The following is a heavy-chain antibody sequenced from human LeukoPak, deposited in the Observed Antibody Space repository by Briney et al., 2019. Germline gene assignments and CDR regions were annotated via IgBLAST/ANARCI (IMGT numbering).Heavy chain of an antibody. D-gene: IGHD3-3*01. Sequence: ASVKVSCKVSGYTFTDYYMHWVQQAPGKGLEWMGLVDPEDGETIYAEKFQGRVTITADTSTDTPYMELSSLRSEDTAVYYCATLRFLEWFSYYYYMDVWGKGTTVTVSS. CDR1: GYTFTDYY. V-gene: IGHV1-69-2*01. J-gene: IGHJ6*03. CDR2: VDPEDGET. CDR3: ATLRFLEWFSYYYYMDV.